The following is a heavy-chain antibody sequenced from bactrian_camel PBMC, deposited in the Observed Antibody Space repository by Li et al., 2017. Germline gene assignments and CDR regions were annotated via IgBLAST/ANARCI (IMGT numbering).Heavy chain of an antibody. CDR1: GYGASRYC. Sequence: HVQLVESGGGSVQAGGSLRLSCAASGYGASRYCMGWFRQAPGKERETVASIRTGYPFTSDYHDSVKGRFAVSRDNANTTLYLQMNSLQPEDTAMYYCATDPRVQRSQALSSEYQYWGQGTQVTVS. D-gene: IGHD3*01. V-gene: IGHV3-2*01. CDR3: ATDPRVQRSQALSSEYQY. CDR2: IRTGYPFTS. J-gene: IGHJ4*01.